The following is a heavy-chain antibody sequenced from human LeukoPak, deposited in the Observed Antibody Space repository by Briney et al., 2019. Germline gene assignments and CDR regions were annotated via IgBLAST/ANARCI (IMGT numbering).Heavy chain of an antibody. CDR3: ARGHDYGDYGN. D-gene: IGHD4-17*01. J-gene: IGHJ4*02. Sequence: SETLSLTCTVSGGSMSSYYWSWIRQPPGKGLKWIGYIYYSGSTNYNPSLKSRVTISVDTSKNQFSLKLSSVSAADTAVYYCARGHDYGDYGNWGQGTLVTVSS. CDR2: IYYSGST. V-gene: IGHV4-59*01. CDR1: GGSMSSYY.